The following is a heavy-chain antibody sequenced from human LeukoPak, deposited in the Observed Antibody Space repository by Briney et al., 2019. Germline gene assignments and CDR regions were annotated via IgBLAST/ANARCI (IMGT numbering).Heavy chain of an antibody. CDR2: ISGNSIGT. Sequence: QTGGSLRLSCAASGFTFSSYAMSWVRQAPGRGLEWVSGISGNSIGTYYADSVKGRFTISRDTSKKTVYLQMNSLRAEDTALYYCAKGYSSGWYPWFDPWGQGILVTVSS. V-gene: IGHV3-23*01. J-gene: IGHJ5*02. D-gene: IGHD6-19*01. CDR3: AKGYSSGWYPWFDP. CDR1: GFTFSSYA.